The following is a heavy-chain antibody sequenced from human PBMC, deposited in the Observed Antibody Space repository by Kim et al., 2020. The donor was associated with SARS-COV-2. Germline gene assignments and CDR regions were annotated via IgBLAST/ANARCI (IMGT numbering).Heavy chain of an antibody. V-gene: IGHV1-18*01. D-gene: IGHD6-19*01. CDR3: ASSVAGFTNWFDP. Sequence: YDQKLQGRVTMTTDTSTSTAYMELRSLRSDDTAVYYCASSVAGFTNWFDPWGQGTLVTVSS. J-gene: IGHJ5*02.